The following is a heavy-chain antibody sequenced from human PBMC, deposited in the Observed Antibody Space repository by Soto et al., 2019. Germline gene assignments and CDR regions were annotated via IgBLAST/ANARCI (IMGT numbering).Heavy chain of an antibody. D-gene: IGHD1-26*01. Sequence: PGGSLRLSCAASGFTFSSYGMHWVRQAPGKGLEWVAVISYDGSNKYYADSVKGRFTISRDNSKNTLYLQMNSLRAEETAVYYSAKGGIVGATTIDYWGQGTLVNVSS. CDR2: ISYDGSNK. CDR1: GFTFSSYG. V-gene: IGHV3-30*18. CDR3: AKGGIVGATTIDY. J-gene: IGHJ4*02.